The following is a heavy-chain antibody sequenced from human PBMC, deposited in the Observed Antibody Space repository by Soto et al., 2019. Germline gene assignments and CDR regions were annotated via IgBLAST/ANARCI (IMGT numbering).Heavy chain of an antibody. CDR1: RGSISSSTYY. Sequence: QLQLQESGPGLVKPSETLSLTCTVSRGSISSSTYYWGWIRQPPGKGLEWIGAIYYTASAYSNPSLHSRVTLSVDTSKTQLSLHLRSVTAADTAVYYRASAFSRTWYPPYFDYWGLGILVTVSS. CDR3: ASAFSRTWYPPYFDY. CDR2: IYYTASA. V-gene: IGHV4-39*01. J-gene: IGHJ4*02. D-gene: IGHD6-13*01.